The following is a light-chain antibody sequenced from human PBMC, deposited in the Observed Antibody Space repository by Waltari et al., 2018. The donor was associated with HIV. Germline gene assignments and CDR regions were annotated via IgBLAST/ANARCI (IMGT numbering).Light chain of an antibody. CDR3: QSYDRSLSASVV. V-gene: IGLV1-40*01. Sequence: QSVLTQPPSVSGAPGQRVTISCTGGSSNIGADYVVHWYQQIPGTAPKLLISGNKNRPSGVPDRFPASKSGASASLAITGLQAEDEADYFCQSYDRSLSASVVFGGGTKLTVL. J-gene: IGLJ2*01. CDR1: SSNIGADYV. CDR2: GNK.